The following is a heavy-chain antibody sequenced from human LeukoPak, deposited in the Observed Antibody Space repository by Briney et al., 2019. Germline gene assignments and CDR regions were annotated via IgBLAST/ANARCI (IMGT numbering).Heavy chain of an antibody. D-gene: IGHD3-22*01. CDR1: GGSFSGYY. CDR2: INHSGST. J-gene: IGHJ4*02. V-gene: IGHV4-34*01. Sequence: SETLSLTCAVYGGSFSGYYWSRIRQPPGKGLEWIGEINHSGSTNYNPSPKSRVTISVDTSKNQFSLKLSSVTAADTAVYYCARGINYYDSSGLRRTIPHFDYWGQGTLVTVSS. CDR3: ARGINYYDSSGLRRTIPHFDY.